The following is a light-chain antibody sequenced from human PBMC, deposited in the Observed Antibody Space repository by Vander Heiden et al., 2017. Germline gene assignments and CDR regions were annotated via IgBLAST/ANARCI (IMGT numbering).Light chain of an antibody. J-gene: IGKJ4*01. CDR1: QSVNNW. CDR2: DAS. V-gene: IGKV3-11*01. CDR3: QQRNNWLI. Sequence: EIVLTQSPPTLSLSPGERATLSCRASQSVNNWLVWYQQKPGQAPRLLIYDASQRATGIPARFSGSGSGTDFTLTISSLEPEDFAAYYCQQRNNWLIFGGGTKVELK.